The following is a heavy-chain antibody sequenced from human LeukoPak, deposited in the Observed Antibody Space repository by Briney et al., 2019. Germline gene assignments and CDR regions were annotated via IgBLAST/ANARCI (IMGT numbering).Heavy chain of an antibody. CDR1: GFTFNNYA. CDR3: AELGITMIGGV. Sequence: TGGSLRLSCAASGFTFNNYAMNWVRQAPGKGLEWVSGVSGSGASTYYADSVKGRFTISRDNAKNSLYLQMNSLRAEDTAVYYCAELGITMIGGVWGKGTTVTISS. J-gene: IGHJ6*04. D-gene: IGHD3-10*02. V-gene: IGHV3-23*01. CDR2: VSGSGAST.